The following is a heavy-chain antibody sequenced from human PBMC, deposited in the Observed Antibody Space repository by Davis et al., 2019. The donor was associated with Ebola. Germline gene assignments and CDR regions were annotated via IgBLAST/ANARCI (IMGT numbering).Heavy chain of an antibody. V-gene: IGHV3-74*01. CDR3: AVIYDYIWGSYREGYY. D-gene: IGHD3-16*02. CDR2: INSDGSST. Sequence: GESLKISCAASGFTFSSYWMHWVRQAPGKSLVWVSRINSDGSSTSYADSVKGRFTISRDNAKNTLYLQMNSLRAEDTAVYYCAVIYDYIWGSYREGYYWGQGTLVTVSS. J-gene: IGHJ4*02. CDR1: GFTFSSYW.